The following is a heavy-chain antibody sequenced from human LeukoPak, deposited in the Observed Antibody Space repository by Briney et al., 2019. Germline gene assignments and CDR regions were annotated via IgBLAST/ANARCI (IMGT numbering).Heavy chain of an antibody. D-gene: IGHD5-18*01. CDR2: LTGTGGST. V-gene: IGHV3-23*01. J-gene: IGHJ4*02. Sequence: GGSLRLSCAASGFTFSSYAMTWVRQAPGKGLEWVSALTGTGGSTFYADSVKGRFTISRDNSKNTLYLQMNSLRAEDTAVYYCTKGTIGLPFDKWGEGTRVTVS. CDR3: TKGTIGLPFDK. CDR1: GFTFSSYA.